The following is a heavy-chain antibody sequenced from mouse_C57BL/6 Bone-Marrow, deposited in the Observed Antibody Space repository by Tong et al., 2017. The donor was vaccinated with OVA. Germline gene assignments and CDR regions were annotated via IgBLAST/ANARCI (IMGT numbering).Heavy chain of an antibody. J-gene: IGHJ2*01. V-gene: IGHV14-4*02. CDR2: IDPENGDT. CDR3: NACPSTS. D-gene: IGHD2-1*01. Sequence: EVQLQESGAELVRSGASVKLSCTASGFNIKDYYMHWVKQRPEQGLEWIGWIDPENGDTEYAPKFQGKATMTADTSSNSAYLQLSSLTSEDTAVYYCNACPSTSWGQGTTLTVSS. CDR1: GFNIKDYY.